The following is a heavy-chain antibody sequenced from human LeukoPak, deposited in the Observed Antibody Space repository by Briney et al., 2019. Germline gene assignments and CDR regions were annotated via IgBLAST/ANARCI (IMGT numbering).Heavy chain of an antibody. D-gene: IGHD1-26*01. CDR3: ASYRQWELDP. CDR2: MNPNSGNT. CDR1: GYTFTSYD. V-gene: IGHV1-8*03. J-gene: IGHJ5*02. Sequence: GASAKVSCKASGYTFTSYDINWVRQATGQGLEWMGWMNPNSGNTGYAQKFQGRVTITTDESTSTAYMELSSLRSEDTAVYYCASYRQWELDPWGQGTLVTVSS.